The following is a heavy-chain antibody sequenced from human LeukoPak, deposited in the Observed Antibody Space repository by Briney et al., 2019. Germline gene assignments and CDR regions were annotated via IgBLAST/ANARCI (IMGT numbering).Heavy chain of an antibody. CDR2: ISGSGGST. CDR3: AKVPVFSVTISEVVTDDAFDI. Sequence: GGSLRLSCAASGFTFSSYAMSWVRQAPGKGLEWVSAISGSGGSTYYADSVKGRFTISRDNSKNTLYLQMNSLRAEDTAVYYCAKVPVFSVTISEVVTDDAFDIWGQGTIVTVSS. J-gene: IGHJ3*02. V-gene: IGHV3-23*01. D-gene: IGHD3-3*01. CDR1: GFTFSSYA.